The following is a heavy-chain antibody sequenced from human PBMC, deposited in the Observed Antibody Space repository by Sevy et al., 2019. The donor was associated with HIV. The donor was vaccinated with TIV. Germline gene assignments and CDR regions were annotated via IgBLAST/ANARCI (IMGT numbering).Heavy chain of an antibody. D-gene: IGHD1-20*01. V-gene: IGHV4-30-2*01. CDR2: IYHSGST. CDR1: GGSIGSGGYS. CDR3: ARSRITGTADY. Sequence: SETLSLTCSVSGGSIGSGGYSWSWIRQPPGKGLEWIGYIYHSGSTYYNPSLKSRVTISVDRSKNQFSLKLSSVTAADTAVYYCARSRITGTADYWGQGTLVTVSS. J-gene: IGHJ4*02.